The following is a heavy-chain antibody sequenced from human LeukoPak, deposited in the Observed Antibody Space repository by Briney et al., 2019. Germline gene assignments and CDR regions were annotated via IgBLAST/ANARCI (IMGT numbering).Heavy chain of an antibody. CDR3: ARRRTSSSWGYYYYYMDV. Sequence: SETLSLTCTVSGGSISSSSYYWSWIRQPPGKGLEWIGEINHSGSTNYNPSLKSRVTISVDTSKNQFSLKLSSVTAADTAVYYCARRRTSSSWGYYYYYMDVWGKGTTVTISS. V-gene: IGHV4-39*07. CDR1: GGSISSSSYY. D-gene: IGHD6-13*01. J-gene: IGHJ6*03. CDR2: INHSGST.